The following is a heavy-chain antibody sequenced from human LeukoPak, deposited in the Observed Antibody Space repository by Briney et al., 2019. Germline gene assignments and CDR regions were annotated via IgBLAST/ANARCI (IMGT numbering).Heavy chain of an antibody. Sequence: SETLSLTCAVYGGSFSGHYWSWIRQPPGKGLEWIGEINHSGSTNYNPSLKSRVTISVDTSKNQFSLKLSSVTAADTAVYYCARHHYNSSGYLDYWGQGTLVTVSS. CDR1: GGSFSGHY. D-gene: IGHD3-22*01. CDR2: INHSGST. V-gene: IGHV4-34*01. J-gene: IGHJ4*02. CDR3: ARHHYNSSGYLDY.